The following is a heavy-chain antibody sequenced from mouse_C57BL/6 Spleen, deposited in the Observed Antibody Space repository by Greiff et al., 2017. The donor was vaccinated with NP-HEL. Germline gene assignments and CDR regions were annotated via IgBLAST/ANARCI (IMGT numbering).Heavy chain of an antibody. CDR2: IYPGSGNT. CDR1: GYTFTDYY. Sequence: VMLVESGAELVRPGASVKLSCKASGYTFTDYYINWVKQRPGQGLEWIARIYPGSGNTYYNEKFKGKATLTAEKSSSTAYMQLSSLTSEDSAVYFCARGILSWFAYWGQGTLVTVSA. CDR3: ARGILSWFAY. J-gene: IGHJ3*01. V-gene: IGHV1-76*01. D-gene: IGHD6-2*01.